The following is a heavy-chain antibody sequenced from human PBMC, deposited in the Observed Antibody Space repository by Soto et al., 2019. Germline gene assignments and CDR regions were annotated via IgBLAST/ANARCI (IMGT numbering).Heavy chain of an antibody. CDR2: IYTSGST. V-gene: IGHV4-4*07. D-gene: IGHD2-2*01. CDR1: GGSISSYY. J-gene: IGHJ4*02. CDR3: ARACSSNSCYDVFDY. Sequence: TLSLTCTVSGGSISSYYWSWIRQPAGKGLEWIGRIYTSGSTNYNPSLKSRVTMSVDTSKNQFSLKLSSVTAADTAVYYCARACSSNSCYDVFDYWGQGTLVTVSS.